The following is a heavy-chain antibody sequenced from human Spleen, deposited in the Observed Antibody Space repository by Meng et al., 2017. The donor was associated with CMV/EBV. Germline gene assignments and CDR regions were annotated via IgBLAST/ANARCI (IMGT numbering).Heavy chain of an antibody. Sequence: QLQLQESGPGLVKPSEPRSLTCTVSGGSISSSSYYWGWIRQPPGKGLEWIGSIYYSGSTYYNPSLKSRVTMSVDTSKNQFSLKLSSVTAADTAVYYCATYYYDSSGYFCFDYWGQGTLVTVSS. CDR2: IYYSGST. V-gene: IGHV4-39*07. CDR1: GGSISSSSYY. J-gene: IGHJ4*02. CDR3: ATYYYDSSGYFCFDY. D-gene: IGHD3-22*01.